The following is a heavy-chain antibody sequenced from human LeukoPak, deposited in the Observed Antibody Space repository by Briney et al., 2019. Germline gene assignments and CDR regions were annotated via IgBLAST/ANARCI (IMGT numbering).Heavy chain of an antibody. V-gene: IGHV4-34*01. J-gene: IGHJ6*03. CDR2: INHSGST. Sequence: SETLSLTCAVYGGSFSGYYWSWIRQPPGKGLEWIGEINHSGSTNYNPSLKSRVTISVDTSKNQFSLKLSSVTAADTTVYYCARQNFYRYCRSTSCYRPYYYYYMDVWGKGTTVTISS. D-gene: IGHD2-2*01. CDR3: ARQNFYRYCRSTSCYRPYYYYYMDV. CDR1: GGSFSGYY.